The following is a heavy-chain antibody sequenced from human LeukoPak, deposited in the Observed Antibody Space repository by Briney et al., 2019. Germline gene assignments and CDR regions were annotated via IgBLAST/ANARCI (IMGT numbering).Heavy chain of an antibody. CDR3: ARDVAAGQYNWFDP. CDR1: GGTFSSYA. Sequence: GASVKVSCKASGGTFSSYAISWVRQAPGQGLEWMGGIIPIFGTANYAQKFQGRVTITTDESTSTAYMELSSLRSEDTAVYYCARDVAAGQYNWFDPWGQGTLVTVSS. CDR2: IIPIFGTA. V-gene: IGHV1-69*05. J-gene: IGHJ5*02. D-gene: IGHD6-13*01.